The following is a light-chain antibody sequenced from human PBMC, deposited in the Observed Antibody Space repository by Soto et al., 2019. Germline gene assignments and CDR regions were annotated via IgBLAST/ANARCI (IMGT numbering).Light chain of an antibody. V-gene: IGLV2-14*01. CDR3: RSYTSTNTLV. J-gene: IGLJ2*01. Sequence: QSALTQPASVSGSPGQSITISCTGTRSDVGGYNFVSWYQQHPGKVPKLLIYDVTHRPSGVSNRFSASKSANTASLTISGLQAEDEADYYCRSYTSTNTLVFGGGTKVTVL. CDR2: DVT. CDR1: RSDVGGYNF.